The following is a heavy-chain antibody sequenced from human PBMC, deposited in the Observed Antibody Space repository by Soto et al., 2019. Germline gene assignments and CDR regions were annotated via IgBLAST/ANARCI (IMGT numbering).Heavy chain of an antibody. Sequence: AGGSLRLSCAASGFTFSNYAMSWVRQAPGMGLEWVSSISASSQTTSYADSVKGRFTISRDTSKNTLFLHMSSLRAEDTALYFCARSLLITYGDRNPDVWGRGTLVTVSS. CDR2: ISASSQTT. CDR3: ARSLLITYGDRNPDV. V-gene: IGHV3-23*01. J-gene: IGHJ2*01. D-gene: IGHD4-17*01. CDR1: GFTFSNYA.